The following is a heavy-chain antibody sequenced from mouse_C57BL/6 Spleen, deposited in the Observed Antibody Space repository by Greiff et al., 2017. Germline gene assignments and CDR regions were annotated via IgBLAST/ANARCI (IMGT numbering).Heavy chain of an antibody. CDR1: GYTFTSYW. D-gene: IGHD1-1*01. Sequence: VQLQQPGAELVKPGASVKVSCKASGYTFTSYWMHWVKQRPGQGLEWIGRIHPSDSDTNYNQKFNGKATLTVDKSSSTAYMQLSSLTSEDSAVYYCAITPFYYYGSIDYWGQGTTLTVSS. CDR3: AITPFYYYGSIDY. J-gene: IGHJ2*01. CDR2: IHPSDSDT. V-gene: IGHV1-74*01.